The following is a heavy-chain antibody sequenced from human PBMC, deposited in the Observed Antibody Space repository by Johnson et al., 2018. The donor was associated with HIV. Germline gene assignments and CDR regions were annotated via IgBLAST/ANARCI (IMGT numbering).Heavy chain of an antibody. CDR3: ALLRFLEWLLPGEAFDI. D-gene: IGHD3-3*01. CDR1: GFTFSSYG. Sequence: QVQLVESGGGVVQPGRSLRLSCAASGFTFSSYGMHWVRQAPGKGLEWVAVISYDGSNKYYADSVKGRFTISRDNTKNTLSLQMNSLRAEDTAVYDCALLRFLEWLLPGEAFDIWGQGTMVTVSS. V-gene: IGHV3-30*03. CDR2: ISYDGSNK. J-gene: IGHJ3*02.